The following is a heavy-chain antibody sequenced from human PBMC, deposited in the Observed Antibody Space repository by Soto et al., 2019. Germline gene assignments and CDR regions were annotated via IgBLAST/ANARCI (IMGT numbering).Heavy chain of an antibody. Sequence: QVQLVQSGAEVKKPGSSVKVSCKASGGTFSSYAISWVRQAPGQGLEWMGGIIPIFGTANYAQKFQGRVTITADESTSTDYVELSSLRSEDTAVYYGARVGVVATTHDAFDIWGQATMVTVSS. CDR2: IIPIFGTA. J-gene: IGHJ3*02. D-gene: IGHD2-15*01. CDR3: ARVGVVATTHDAFDI. CDR1: GGTFSSYA. V-gene: IGHV1-69*01.